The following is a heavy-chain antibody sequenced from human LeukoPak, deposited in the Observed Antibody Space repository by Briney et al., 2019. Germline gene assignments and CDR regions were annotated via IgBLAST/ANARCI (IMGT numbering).Heavy chain of an antibody. V-gene: IGHV3-23*01. Sequence: GALRLSCAASGFTFSSYGMSWVRQAPGKGLEWVSAISGSGGSTYYADSVKGRFIISRDNAKDSLYLQMNSLRVEDTAVYYCLRGDRRDYWGQGTLVTVSS. CDR1: GFTFSSYG. CDR3: LRGDRRDY. CDR2: ISGSGGST. J-gene: IGHJ4*02.